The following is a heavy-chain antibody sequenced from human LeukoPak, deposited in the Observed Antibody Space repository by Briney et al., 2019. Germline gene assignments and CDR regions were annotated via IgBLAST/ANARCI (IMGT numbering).Heavy chain of an antibody. J-gene: IGHJ4*02. Sequence: PGGSLRLSCAASGFTFSSYSMNWVRQAPGKGLEWVSSISSSSSYIYYADSAKGRFTISRDNAKNSLYLQMNSLRAEDTAVYYCARECSGGSCYEDYWGQGTLVTVSS. CDR1: GFTFSSYS. V-gene: IGHV3-21*01. CDR2: ISSSSSYI. D-gene: IGHD2-15*01. CDR3: ARECSGGSCYEDY.